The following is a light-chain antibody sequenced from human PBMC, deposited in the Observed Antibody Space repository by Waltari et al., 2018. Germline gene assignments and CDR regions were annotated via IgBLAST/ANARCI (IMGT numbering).Light chain of an antibody. Sequence: EIVLTQSPGTASLSPGERVTLSCRASQSVGSSSLAWYQQKPGQAPRLVIYRASRRATGIPDGFSGRGSGTDFSLTISRLEPEDFAVYYCQQHGTLPATFGQGTKVEIK. CDR3: QQHGTLPAT. CDR2: RAS. V-gene: IGKV3-20*01. J-gene: IGKJ1*01. CDR1: QSVGSSS.